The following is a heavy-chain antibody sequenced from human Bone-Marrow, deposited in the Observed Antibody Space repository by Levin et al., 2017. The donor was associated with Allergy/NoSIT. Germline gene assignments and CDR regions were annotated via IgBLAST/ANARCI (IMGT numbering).Heavy chain of an antibody. J-gene: IGHJ4*02. CDR1: GFTFSSYA. Sequence: GESLKISCAASGFTFSSYAMTWVRQAPGKGLEWVSSISGSGGSRDYADSVKGRFTISRDNSKNTVYLQMNSLRAEDTAVYYCAKAGGMQWNDYWGQGTLVTVSS. CDR2: ISGSGGSR. CDR3: AKAGGMQWNDY. D-gene: IGHD6-19*01. V-gene: IGHV3-23*01.